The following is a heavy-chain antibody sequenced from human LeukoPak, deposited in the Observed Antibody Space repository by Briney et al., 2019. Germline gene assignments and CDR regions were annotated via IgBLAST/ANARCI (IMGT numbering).Heavy chain of an antibody. CDR2: INPNSGGT. V-gene: IGHV1-2*02. J-gene: IGHJ4*02. D-gene: IGHD3-3*01. CDR1: GYTFTGYH. CDR3: ARVGGGDFWSGYPFDY. Sequence: GASVKVSCKASGYTFTGYHIHWVRQAPGQGLEWMGWINPNSGGTNYAQNFQGRVTMTRDTSISTAYMELSRLRSEDTAVYYCARVGGGDFWSGYPFDYWGQGTLATVSS.